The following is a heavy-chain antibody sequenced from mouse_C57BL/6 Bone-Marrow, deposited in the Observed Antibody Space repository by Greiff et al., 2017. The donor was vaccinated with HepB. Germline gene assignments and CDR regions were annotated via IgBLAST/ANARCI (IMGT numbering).Heavy chain of an antibody. CDR2: ISNGGGST. J-gene: IGHJ4*01. D-gene: IGHD1-1*01. CDR1: GFTFSDYY. CDR3: ARHGYYGSSCYAMDY. Sequence: EVQLVESGGGLVQPGGSLKLSCAASGFTFSDYYMYWVRQTPEKRLEWVAYISNGGGSTYYPDTVKGRFTISRDNAKNTLYLQMSRLKSEDTAMYYCARHGYYGSSCYAMDYWGQGTSVTVSS. V-gene: IGHV5-12*01.